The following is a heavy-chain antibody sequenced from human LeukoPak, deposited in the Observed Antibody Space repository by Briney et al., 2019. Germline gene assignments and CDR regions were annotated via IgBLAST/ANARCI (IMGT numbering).Heavy chain of an antibody. CDR3: ARDFHRRLYDSSGYYLY. V-gene: IGHV3-9*01. CDR1: GFTFDDYA. Sequence: QSGGSLRLSCAASGFTFDDYAMHWVRQAPGKGLEWVSGISWNSGSIGYADSVKGRFTISRDNAKNSLYLQMNSLRAEDTAVYYCARDFHRRLYDSSGYYLYWGQGTLVTVSS. J-gene: IGHJ4*02. CDR2: ISWNSGSI. D-gene: IGHD3-22*01.